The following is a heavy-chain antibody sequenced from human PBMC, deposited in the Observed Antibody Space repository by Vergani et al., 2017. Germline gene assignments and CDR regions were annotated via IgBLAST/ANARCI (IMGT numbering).Heavy chain of an antibody. V-gene: IGHV4-59*11. Sequence: QVQLQESGPGLVKSSETLSLICSVSFDSIRNLYCNWIRQPPGKGLEWIGSIHYSENTNYNLSLKTRVTISVDTSKNQFSLTLTSVTAADTAVYYCASDTHSGQRADRWGQGILVTVTS. J-gene: IGHJ5*02. CDR1: FDSIRNLY. D-gene: IGHD6-19*01. CDR2: IHYSENT. CDR3: ASDTHSGQRADR.